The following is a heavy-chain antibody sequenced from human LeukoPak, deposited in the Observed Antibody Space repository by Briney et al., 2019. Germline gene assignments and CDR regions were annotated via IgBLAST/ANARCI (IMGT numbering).Heavy chain of an antibody. CDR2: IWYDGSIQ. Sequence: GRPLRLSCAASGFTFSSYGMHWVRQAPGKGLEWVAAIWYDGSIQYYADSVKGRFTISRDNSKNTLYLQMDSLRAEDTAVYYCARAGYCSGGSCYGSDYWGQGTLVSVSS. D-gene: IGHD2-15*01. V-gene: IGHV3-33*01. CDR3: ARAGYCSGGSCYGSDY. J-gene: IGHJ4*02. CDR1: GFTFSSYG.